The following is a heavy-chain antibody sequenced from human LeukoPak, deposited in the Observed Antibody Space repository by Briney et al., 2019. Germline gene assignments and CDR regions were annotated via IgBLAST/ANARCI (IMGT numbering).Heavy chain of an antibody. CDR1: GFTFRSYT. V-gene: IGHV3-21*01. D-gene: IGHD6-6*01. CDR2: ISDVGTYI. CDR3: ARGGIAGRAVYYYYMDV. Sequence: PGGSLRLSCAASGFTFRSYTIHWVRQAPGKGLEGVSSISDVGTYIYYADSVKGRFTISRDNVEKSAYLELSGLTGQDTAIYYCARGGIAGRAVYYYYMDVWGKGTTVTVSS. J-gene: IGHJ6*03.